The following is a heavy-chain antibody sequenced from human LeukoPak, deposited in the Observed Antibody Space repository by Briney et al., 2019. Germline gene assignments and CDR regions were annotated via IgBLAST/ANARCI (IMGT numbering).Heavy chain of an antibody. CDR1: GYTFTGYY. D-gene: IGHD6-6*01. V-gene: IGHV1-2*02. CDR2: INPNSGGT. Sequence: ASVKVSCEASGYTFTGYYMHWVRQAPGQGLEWMGWINPNSGGTNYAQKFQGRVTMTRDTSISTAYMELSRLRSDDTAVYYCARIAIAARTRSGYFDYWGQGTLVTVSS. CDR3: ARIAIAARTRSGYFDY. J-gene: IGHJ4*02.